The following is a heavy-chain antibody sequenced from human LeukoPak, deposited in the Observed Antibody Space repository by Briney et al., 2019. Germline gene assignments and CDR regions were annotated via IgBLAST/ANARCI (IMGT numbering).Heavy chain of an antibody. CDR2: ISYDGSTK. CDR1: GFTFTSYG. Sequence: GGSLRLSCAASGFTFTSYGMTWVRQAPGKGLEWVAVISYDGSTKYYAASVKGRFTISRDNSKNTLYLQMNSLRAEDTAVYYCAKALGGNSGGGHEYYFDYWGQGTLVTVSS. J-gene: IGHJ4*02. CDR3: AKALGGNSGGGHEYYFDY. D-gene: IGHD4-23*01. V-gene: IGHV3-30*18.